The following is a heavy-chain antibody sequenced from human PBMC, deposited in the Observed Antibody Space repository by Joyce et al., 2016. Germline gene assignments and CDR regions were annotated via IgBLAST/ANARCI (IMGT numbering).Heavy chain of an antibody. D-gene: IGHD3-16*01. CDR2: IIAGNGRT. CDR1: GYTFGSYS. J-gene: IGHJ5*02. CDR3: ARGWGVRALDL. Sequence: QLVQSGAEVKNPGASVKISCKASGYTFGSYSLHWVRQAVGQRLEWVGDIIAGNGRTQYSKSFQGRVSITRDRSATTTFMELSSLTFDDTAIFYCARGWGVRALDLWGQGTLVTVSS. V-gene: IGHV1-3*01.